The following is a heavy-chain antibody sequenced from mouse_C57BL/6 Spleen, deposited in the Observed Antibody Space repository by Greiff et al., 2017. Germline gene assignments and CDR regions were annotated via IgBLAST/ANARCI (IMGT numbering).Heavy chain of an antibody. Sequence: EVQLVESGGGLVKPGGSLKLSCAASGFTFSSYTMSWVRQTPEKRLAWVATISGGGGNTYYPDSVKGRFTISRDNAKNTLYLQMSSLRSEDTALYYCARGGYFYWYFDVWGTGTTVTVSS. J-gene: IGHJ1*03. V-gene: IGHV5-9*01. D-gene: IGHD2-3*01. CDR2: ISGGGGNT. CDR3: ARGGYFYWYFDV. CDR1: GFTFSSYT.